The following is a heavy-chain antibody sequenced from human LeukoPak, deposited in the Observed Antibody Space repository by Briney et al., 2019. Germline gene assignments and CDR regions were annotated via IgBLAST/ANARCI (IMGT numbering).Heavy chain of an antibody. Sequence: SVKVSCKASGGTFSSYVISWVRQAPGQGLEWMGGIIPIFGTANYAQKFQGRVTITADESTSTAYMELSSLRSEDTAVYYCARGGADYGDLIYYYYGMDVWGQGTTVTVSS. CDR2: IIPIFGTA. CDR3: ARGGADYGDLIYYYYGMDV. V-gene: IGHV1-69*13. CDR1: GGTFSSYV. D-gene: IGHD4-17*01. J-gene: IGHJ6*02.